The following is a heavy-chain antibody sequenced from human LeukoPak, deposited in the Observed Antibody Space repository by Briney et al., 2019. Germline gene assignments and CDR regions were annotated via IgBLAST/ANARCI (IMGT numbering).Heavy chain of an antibody. Sequence: GGSLRLSCATTGFTFRNYAMTWVRQAPGKGLEWVSAISGSGGGTYYTDSVKGRCTISRDNSNNILFLQMNSLTVDDSAVYFCARRTDTGSNNFYSWGQGTLVTVSS. CDR1: GFTFRNYA. D-gene: IGHD1-26*01. CDR2: ISGSGGGT. J-gene: IGHJ4*02. CDR3: ARRTDTGSNNFYS. V-gene: IGHV3-23*01.